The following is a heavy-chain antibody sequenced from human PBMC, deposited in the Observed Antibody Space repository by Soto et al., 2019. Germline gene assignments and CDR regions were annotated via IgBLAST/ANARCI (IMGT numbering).Heavy chain of an antibody. CDR3: ARGIPYYYDSSGYSDSGY. D-gene: IGHD3-22*01. V-gene: IGHV3-30-3*01. CDR1: GFTFSSYA. CDR2: ISYDGSNK. J-gene: IGHJ4*02. Sequence: QVQLVESGGGVVQPGRSLRLSCAASGFTFSSYAMHWVRQAPGKGLEWVAVISYDGSNKYYADSVKGRFTISRDNSKNTLYLQMNSRRAEDTAVYYCARGIPYYYDSSGYSDSGYWGQGTLVTVSS.